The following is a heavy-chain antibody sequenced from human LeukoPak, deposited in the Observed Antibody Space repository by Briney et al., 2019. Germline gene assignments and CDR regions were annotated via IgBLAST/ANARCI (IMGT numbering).Heavy chain of an antibody. Sequence: SVKVSCKSSGGTFSSYAIIWVRQAPGQGLEWMGRIIPILGIANYAQKFQGRVTITADKSTSTAYMELSSLRFEDTAVYYCARGDGYNNGGFDYWGQGTLVTVSS. J-gene: IGHJ4*02. CDR2: IIPILGIA. CDR3: ARGDGYNNGGFDY. D-gene: IGHD5-24*01. V-gene: IGHV1-69*04. CDR1: GGTFSSYA.